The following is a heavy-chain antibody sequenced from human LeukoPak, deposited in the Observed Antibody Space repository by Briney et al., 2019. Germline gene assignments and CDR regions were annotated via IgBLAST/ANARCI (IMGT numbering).Heavy chain of an antibody. Sequence: SETLSLTCTVSGYSISSGYYWGWIRPPPGKGLEWIGSIYHSGSTYYNPSLKSRVTISVDTSKNQFSLKLSSVTAADTAVYYCARDLGDRDYWGQGTLVTVSS. CDR2: IYHSGST. CDR3: ARDLGDRDY. D-gene: IGHD3-16*01. J-gene: IGHJ4*02. CDR1: GYSISSGYY. V-gene: IGHV4-38-2*02.